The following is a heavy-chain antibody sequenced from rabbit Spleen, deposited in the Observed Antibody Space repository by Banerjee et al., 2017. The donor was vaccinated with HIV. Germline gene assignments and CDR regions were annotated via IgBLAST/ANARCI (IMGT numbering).Heavy chain of an antibody. D-gene: IGHD6-1*01. J-gene: IGHJ4*01. CDR1: LSYIYTYY. CDR3: VREICCGAYGGVCL. V-gene: IGHV1S40*01. Sequence: EASGVQLLPPAASLLLSSKSSLSYIYTYYMCWVRQPPGKGREWIGYIVPIFGYTTYANCWKEGRFITSNTSLNTLYLQLNSLTAADTATYFGVREICCGAYGGVCLWGPGTLVTVS. CDR2: IVPIFGYTT.